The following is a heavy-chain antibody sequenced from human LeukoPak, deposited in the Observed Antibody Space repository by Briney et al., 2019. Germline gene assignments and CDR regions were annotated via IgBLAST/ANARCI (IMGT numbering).Heavy chain of an antibody. V-gene: IGHV3-7*01. J-gene: IGHJ2*01. D-gene: IGHD1-26*01. CDR1: GFSFSKDW. Sequence: GGSLRLSCAASGFSFSKDWMSWVRQAPGKGLEWVANINQDGSGKYYVDSVKGRFTISRDNAKNSLYLQMNSLRAEDTAVYYCARVVGAGYFDLWGRGTLVTVSS. CDR2: INQDGSGK. CDR3: ARVVGAGYFDL.